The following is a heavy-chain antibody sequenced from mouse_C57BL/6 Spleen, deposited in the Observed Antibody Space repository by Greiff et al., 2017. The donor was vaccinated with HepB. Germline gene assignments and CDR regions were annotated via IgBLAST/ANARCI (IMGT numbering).Heavy chain of an antibody. V-gene: IGHV1-15*01. CDR1: GYTFTDYE. J-gene: IGHJ2*01. CDR3: TRDYDGYYFDY. D-gene: IGHD2-4*01. CDR2: IDPETGGT. Sequence: VQLQQSGAELVRPGASVTLSCKASGYTFTDYEMHWVKQTPVHGLEWIGAIDPETGGTAYNQKFKGKAILTADKSSSTAYMELRSLTSEDSAVYYCTRDYDGYYFDYWGQGTTLTVSS.